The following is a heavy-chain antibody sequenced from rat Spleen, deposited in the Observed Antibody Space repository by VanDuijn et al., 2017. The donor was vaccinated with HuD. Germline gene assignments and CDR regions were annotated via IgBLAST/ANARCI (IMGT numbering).Heavy chain of an antibody. CDR2: INYDGSRT. J-gene: IGHJ2*01. Sequence: EVQLVESGGGLVQPGRSLKLSCAASGFIFSDYYMAWVRQAPKKGLEWVASINYDGSRTDYRDSVKGRFTISRDNAKSTLYLQMDSLRSEDTATYYCARSVFDYWGQGVMVTVSS. V-gene: IGHV5-7*01. CDR3: ARSVFDY. CDR1: GFIFSDYY.